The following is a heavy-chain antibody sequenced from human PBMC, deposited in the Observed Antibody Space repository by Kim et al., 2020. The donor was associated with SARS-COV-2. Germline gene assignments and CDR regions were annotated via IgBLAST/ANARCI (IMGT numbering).Heavy chain of an antibody. CDR3: ARGRYETSGYYSQ. CDR1: GFTFSDYW. Sequence: LSLTCAASGFTFSDYWMHWVRQAPGKGLIWVSRINGDGSSTSGADSVKGRFTISRDNAKNTLYLQMSSLRAEDTAVYYCARGRYETSGYYSQWGQGTLVTVSS. D-gene: IGHD3-22*01. V-gene: IGHV3-74*01. CDR2: INGDGSST. J-gene: IGHJ4*02.